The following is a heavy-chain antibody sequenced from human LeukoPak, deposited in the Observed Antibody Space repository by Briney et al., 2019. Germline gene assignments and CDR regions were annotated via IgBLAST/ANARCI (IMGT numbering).Heavy chain of an antibody. Sequence: SETLSLTCAVYGGPFSGYYWSWIRQPPGKGLEWIGEINHSGSTNYNPSLKSRVTISVDTSKNQFSLKLSSLTAADTAVYYCARGAPRGFLYWGQGTLVTVSS. V-gene: IGHV4-34*01. CDR1: GGPFSGYY. D-gene: IGHD3-10*01. CDR3: ARGAPRGFLY. CDR2: INHSGST. J-gene: IGHJ4*02.